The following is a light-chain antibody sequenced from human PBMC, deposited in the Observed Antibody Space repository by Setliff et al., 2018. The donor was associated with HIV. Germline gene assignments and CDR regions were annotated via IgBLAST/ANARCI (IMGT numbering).Light chain of an antibody. Sequence: QSALTQPASVSGSPGQSITISCTGTSRDVGGYNYVSWYQQHPGKAPKLIIYEVRNRPSGAPSRFSGSKSGNTASLTISGLQTEDEADYYCSSYAITNTLPFGTGTKVTVL. CDR1: SRDVGGYNY. CDR2: EVR. J-gene: IGLJ1*01. V-gene: IGLV2-14*01. CDR3: SSYAITNTLP.